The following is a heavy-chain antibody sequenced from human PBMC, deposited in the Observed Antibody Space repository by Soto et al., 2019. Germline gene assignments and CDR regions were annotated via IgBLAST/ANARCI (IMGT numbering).Heavy chain of an antibody. D-gene: IGHD3-10*01. CDR2: ISWNSDKI. CDR3: TKEVGSAGGWFDP. V-gene: IGHV3-9*01. J-gene: IGHJ5*02. Sequence: EVQLVESGGGLVQPGMSLRLSCAASGFTFDDYAMHWDRQAPGKGLEWVSGISWNSDKIDYADSVRGRFTISRDNAKNSLYLQMNSLRAEDTALYYCTKEVGSAGGWFDPWGQGTLVTVSS. CDR1: GFTFDDYA.